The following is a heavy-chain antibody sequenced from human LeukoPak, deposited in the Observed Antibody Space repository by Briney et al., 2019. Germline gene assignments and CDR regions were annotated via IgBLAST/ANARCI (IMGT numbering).Heavy chain of an antibody. CDR3: AKDDCSSTSCYYSASFDY. V-gene: IGHV3-23*01. CDR1: GFTFSSYA. D-gene: IGHD2-2*01. CDR2: ISGSGGST. J-gene: IGHJ4*02. Sequence: PGGSLRLSCAASGFTFSSYAMGWVRQAPGKGLEWVSAISGSGGSTYYADSVKGRFTISRDNSKNTLYLQMSSLRAEDTAVYYCAKDDCSSTSCYYSASFDYWGQGTLVTVSS.